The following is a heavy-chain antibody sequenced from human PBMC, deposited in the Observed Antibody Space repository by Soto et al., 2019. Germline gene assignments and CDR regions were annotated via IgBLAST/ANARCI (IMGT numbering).Heavy chain of an antibody. CDR1: GYTFTSYG. Sequence: ASLKVSCKASGYTFTSYGISWVRQAPGQGLEWMGWISAYNGNTNYAQKLQGRVTMTTDTSTSTAYMELRSLRSDDTAVYYCARLGRRLWFGELLATALLDGMDVWGQGTTVTVSS. CDR2: ISAYNGNT. J-gene: IGHJ6*02. D-gene: IGHD3-10*01. CDR3: ARLGRRLWFGELLATALLDGMDV. V-gene: IGHV1-18*01.